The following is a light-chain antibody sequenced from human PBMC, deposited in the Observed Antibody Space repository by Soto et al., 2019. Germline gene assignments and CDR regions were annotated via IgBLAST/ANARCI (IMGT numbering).Light chain of an antibody. CDR3: QSYGDNNQV. V-gene: IGLV6-57*02. CDR2: EDN. Sequence: NFMLTQPHSVSESPGKTVTISCTGSSGSIASNYVQWFQQRPGSAPTTVIYEDNKRPSGVPDRFSGSIDSSSNSASLTISGLKTEDEADFYCQSYGDNNQVCGGGTKLTVL. J-gene: IGLJ3*02. CDR1: SGSIASNY.